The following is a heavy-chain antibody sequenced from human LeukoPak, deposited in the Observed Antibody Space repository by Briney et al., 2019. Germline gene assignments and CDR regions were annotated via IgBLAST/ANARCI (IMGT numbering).Heavy chain of an antibody. CDR3: ARDEYYYDSSGYYGSYYYYMDV. Sequence: SETLSLTCAVSGYSISSGYYWGWIRQPPGKGLEWIGSIYHSGSTYYNPSLKSRVTISVDTSKNQFSLKLSSVTAADTAVYYCARDEYYYDSSGYYGSYYYYMDVWGKGTTVTVSS. D-gene: IGHD3-22*01. J-gene: IGHJ6*03. V-gene: IGHV4-38-2*02. CDR2: IYHSGST. CDR1: GYSISSGYY.